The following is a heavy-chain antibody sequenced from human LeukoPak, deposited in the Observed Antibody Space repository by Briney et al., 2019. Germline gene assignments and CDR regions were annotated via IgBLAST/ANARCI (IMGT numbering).Heavy chain of an antibody. CDR3: AAFIAVAGTVF. J-gene: IGHJ4*02. V-gene: IGHV4-4*07. CDR2: IGTSGST. Sequence: SETLSLTCTVSGGSISSYYWSWIRQPAGGGLEWIGRIGTSGSTNYNPSLKSRVTMSVDTSNNQFSLKLTSVTAADTAVYYCAAFIAVAGTVFWGQGTLVTVSS. D-gene: IGHD6-19*01. CDR1: GGSISSYY.